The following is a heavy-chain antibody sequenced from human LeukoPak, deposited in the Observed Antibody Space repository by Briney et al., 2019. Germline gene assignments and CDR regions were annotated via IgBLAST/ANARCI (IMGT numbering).Heavy chain of an antibody. CDR3: ARGGGIYPIDY. CDR1: GFTFSDYY. J-gene: IGHJ4*02. D-gene: IGHD1-26*01. V-gene: IGHV3-11*05. Sequence: PGWSLTLSCPASGFTFSDYYMTWIRQAPGKGLEGVSYISNPSTYTNYAGSVEGRFTISRDNAKNSLFLQMNSLRAEDTAVYYCARGGGIYPIDYWGQGILVTVSS. CDR2: ISNPSTYT.